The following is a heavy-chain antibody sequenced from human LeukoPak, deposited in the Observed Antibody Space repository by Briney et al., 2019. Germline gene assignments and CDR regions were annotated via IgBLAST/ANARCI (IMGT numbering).Heavy chain of an antibody. Sequence: ASVKVSCKATGYPFTGYYMHWVRQAPGQGLEWMGWINPNSGGTNYAQKFQGRVTMTRDTSISTAYMELSRLRSDDTAVYYCARQAAYGDWFDPWGQGTLVTVSS. CDR1: GYPFTGYY. J-gene: IGHJ5*02. CDR3: ARQAAYGDWFDP. D-gene: IGHD2-15*01. V-gene: IGHV1-2*02. CDR2: INPNSGGT.